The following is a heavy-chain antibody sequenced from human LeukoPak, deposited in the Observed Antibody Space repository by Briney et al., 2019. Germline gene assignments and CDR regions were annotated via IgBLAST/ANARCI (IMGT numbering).Heavy chain of an antibody. CDR2: IRYDGSNK. V-gene: IGHV3-30*02. Sequence: GGSLRLSCAASGFTFSSYGMHWVRQAPGKGLEWVAFIRYDGSNKYYADSVKGRFTISRDNSKNTLYLQMNSLRAEDTAVYYCAREYSSLEGTAFDIWGQGTMVTVSS. CDR1: GFTFSSYG. D-gene: IGHD6-13*01. J-gene: IGHJ3*02. CDR3: AREYSSLEGTAFDI.